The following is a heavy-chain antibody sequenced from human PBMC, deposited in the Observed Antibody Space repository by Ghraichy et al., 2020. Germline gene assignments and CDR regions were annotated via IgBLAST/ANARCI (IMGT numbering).Heavy chain of an antibody. CDR3: ARDPVGRPYYYDSSGYPYYYYGMDV. Sequence: SVKVSCKASGGTFSSYAISWVRQAPGQGLEWMGGIIPIFGTANYAQKFQGRVTITTDESTSTAYMELSSLRSEDTAVYYCARDPVGRPYYYDSSGYPYYYYGMDVWGQGTTVTVSS. CDR2: IIPIFGTA. J-gene: IGHJ6*02. D-gene: IGHD3-22*01. V-gene: IGHV1-69*05. CDR1: GGTFSSYA.